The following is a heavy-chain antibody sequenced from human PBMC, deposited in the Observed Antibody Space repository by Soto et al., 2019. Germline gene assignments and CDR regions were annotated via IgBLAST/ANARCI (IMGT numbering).Heavy chain of an antibody. CDR1: GGTFSSYA. CDR3: AREITMVRGVIEPYYYYGTDV. Sequence: GASVKVSCKASGGTFSSYAISWVRQAPGQGLEWMGGIIPIFGTANYAQKFQGRVTITADESTSTAYMELSSLRSEDTAVYYCAREITMVRGVIEPYYYYGTDVWGQGTTVTVSS. D-gene: IGHD3-10*01. V-gene: IGHV1-69*13. J-gene: IGHJ6*02. CDR2: IIPIFGTA.